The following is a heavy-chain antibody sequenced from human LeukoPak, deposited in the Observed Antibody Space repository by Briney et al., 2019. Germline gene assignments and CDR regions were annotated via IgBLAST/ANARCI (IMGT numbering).Heavy chain of an antibody. CDR1: GFTFSSYA. CDR3: AKEAGDGYGMDV. J-gene: IGHJ6*04. V-gene: IGHV3-23*01. D-gene: IGHD6-19*01. Sequence: GGSLRLSWAASGFTFSSYAMSWGLQAPGKGLEWVSAISGSGGSTYYADSVKGRFTISRDNSKNTLYLQMNSLRAEDTAVYYCAKEAGDGYGMDVWGKGTTVTVSS. CDR2: ISGSGGST.